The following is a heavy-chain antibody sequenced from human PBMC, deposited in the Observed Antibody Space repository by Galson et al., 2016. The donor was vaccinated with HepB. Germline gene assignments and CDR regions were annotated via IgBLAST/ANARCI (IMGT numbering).Heavy chain of an antibody. CDR1: GFSLSTSGMR. Sequence: PALVKPTQTLTLTCTFSGFSLSTSGMRVSWIRQAPGKALEWLARIDWADEKLYSTSLKTRLTISKDTSKNQVVLTMTSMDPVDTATYYCAQNSNWGDYFDHWGQGTLVTVSA. D-gene: IGHD7-27*01. CDR2: IDWADEK. CDR3: AQNSNWGDYFDH. J-gene: IGHJ4*02. V-gene: IGHV2-70*04.